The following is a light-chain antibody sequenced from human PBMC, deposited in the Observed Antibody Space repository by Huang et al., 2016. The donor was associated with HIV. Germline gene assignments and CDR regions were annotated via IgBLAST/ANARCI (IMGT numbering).Light chain of an antibody. CDR2: EVS. Sequence: DIVMTQTPLSLSVTPGQPASISCKSSQSLLHSDGETYLYWYLHKTGQSPQLLIYEVSNRVSGVPDRFSGSGSGTDFTLRISRVEAEDVGVYYCMQRTQRPLTFGGGTKVEIK. V-gene: IGKV2D-29*02. CDR3: MQRTQRPLT. J-gene: IGKJ4*01. CDR1: QSLLHSDGETY.